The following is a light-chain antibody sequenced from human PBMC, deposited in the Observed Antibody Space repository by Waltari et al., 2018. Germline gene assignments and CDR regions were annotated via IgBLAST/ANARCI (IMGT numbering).Light chain of an antibody. CDR1: QGISSY. V-gene: IGKV1-9*01. CDR3: QQLNSYPYT. CDR2: AAS. Sequence: DIQLTQSPSFLSASVGDRVTITCRASQGISSYLVWYQQKPGKAPKVLIYAASTLQSGVPSRFSGSGSGTEFTLTISSLQPEDFATYYCQQLNSYPYTFGQGTKVEV. J-gene: IGKJ2*01.